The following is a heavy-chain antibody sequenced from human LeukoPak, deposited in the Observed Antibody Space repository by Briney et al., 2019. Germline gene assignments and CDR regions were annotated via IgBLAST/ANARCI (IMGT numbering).Heavy chain of an antibody. J-gene: IGHJ4*02. V-gene: IGHV3-23*01. Sequence: GGSQRLSCVVSGFTFSSYAMSWVRQAPGKGLEWVSDISGRAGTTYYADSVKGRFTISRDNSNNTLYLQMNSLRAEDTAVYYCAKTYYCGSGSQSPYYFDYWGQGTLVTVSS. D-gene: IGHD3-10*01. CDR3: AKTYYCGSGSQSPYYFDY. CDR2: ISGRAGTT. CDR1: GFTFSSYA.